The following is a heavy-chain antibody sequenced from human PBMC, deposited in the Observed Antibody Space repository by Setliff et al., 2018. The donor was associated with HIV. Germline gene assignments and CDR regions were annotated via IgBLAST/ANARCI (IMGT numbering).Heavy chain of an antibody. Sequence: PGGSLRLSCAVSGFTFSSYPMTWVRQAPGKGLEWVANINQDGTATFYVASVEGRFTISRDNAKNSLYLQMNSLRAEDTAVYYCANMQWASNAWYSFDYWGQGALVTVSS. V-gene: IGHV3-7*03. J-gene: IGHJ4*02. CDR2: INQDGTAT. D-gene: IGHD6-19*01. CDR3: ANMQWASNAWYSFDY. CDR1: GFTFSSYP.